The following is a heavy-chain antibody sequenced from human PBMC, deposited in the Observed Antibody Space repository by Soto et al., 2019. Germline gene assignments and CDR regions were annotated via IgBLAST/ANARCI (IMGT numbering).Heavy chain of an antibody. D-gene: IGHD3-3*01. CDR2: ISKSGST. CDR1: GGSISSYY. CDR3: ARDTTISPSWSGVNWFDP. J-gene: IGHJ5*02. V-gene: IGHV4-59*01. Sequence: SETLSLTCTVSGGSISSYYWNWIRQPPGKGLEWIGYISKSGSTNYNPSLKSRVTISVDTSKNQFSLKLTSVTAADTAVYFCARDTTISPSWSGVNWFDPWGPGTLVTVSS.